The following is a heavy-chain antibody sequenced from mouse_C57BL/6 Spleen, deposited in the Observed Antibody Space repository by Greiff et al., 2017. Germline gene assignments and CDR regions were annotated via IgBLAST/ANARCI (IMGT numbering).Heavy chain of an antibody. CDR1: GYTFTSYW. D-gene: IGHD1-1*01. V-gene: IGHV1-7*01. J-gene: IGHJ1*03. CDR3: ARESTVVERWYFAV. CDR2: INPSSGYT. Sequence: QVQLQQSGAELAKPGASVKLSCKASGYTFTSYWMHWVKQRPGQGLEWIGYINPSSGYTKYNQKFKDTATLTADKSSSTPYMQLSRLTYEYSSVYYCARESTVVERWYFAVWGTGTTVTVSS.